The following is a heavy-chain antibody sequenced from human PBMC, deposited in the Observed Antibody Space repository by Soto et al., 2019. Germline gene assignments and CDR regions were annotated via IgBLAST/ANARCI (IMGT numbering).Heavy chain of an antibody. CDR3: ARTQSFYPLDV. V-gene: IGHV1-69*06. D-gene: IGHD3-10*01. J-gene: IGHJ6*02. Sequence: QVQLVQSGAEVKKPGSSVKVSCKASGGSFNIYTINWVRQAPGQGLEWMGGVLPIFGTTNYEQKFQGRVTITADKSASTSYMEVRSLRSDDTAVYYCARTQSFYPLDVWGQGTTVTVSS. CDR2: VLPIFGTT. CDR1: GGSFNIYT.